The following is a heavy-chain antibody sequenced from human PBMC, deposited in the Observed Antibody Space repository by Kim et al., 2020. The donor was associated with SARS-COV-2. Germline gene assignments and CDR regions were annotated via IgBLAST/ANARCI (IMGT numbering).Heavy chain of an antibody. CDR2: INPNSGGT. V-gene: IGHV1-2*06. CDR3: AREFSGGGITIFGVVYGGSYYYYGMDV. J-gene: IGHJ6*02. D-gene: IGHD3-3*01. Sequence: ASVKVSCKASGYTFTGYYMHWVRQAPGQGLEWMGRINPNSGGTNYAQKFQGRVTMTRDTSISTAYMELSRLRSDDTAVYYCAREFSGGGITIFGVVYGGSYYYYGMDVWGQGTTVTVSS. CDR1: GYTFTGYY.